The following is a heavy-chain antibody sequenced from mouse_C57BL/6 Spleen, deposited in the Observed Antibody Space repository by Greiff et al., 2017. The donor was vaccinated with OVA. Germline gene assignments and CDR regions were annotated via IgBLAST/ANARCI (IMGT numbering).Heavy chain of an antibody. CDR2: IDPSDSYT. CDR1: GYTFNSYW. J-gene: IGHJ3*01. CDR3: AKRVTFPFAY. Sequence: QVQLQQPGAELVKPGASVKLSCKASGYTFNSYWMQWVKQRPGQGLEWIGEIDPSDSYTNYNQKFKGKATLSVDTSSSTAYMQLSNLTSEDSAVYYYAKRVTFPFAYWGQGTLVTVSA. V-gene: IGHV1-50*01. D-gene: IGHD2-1*01.